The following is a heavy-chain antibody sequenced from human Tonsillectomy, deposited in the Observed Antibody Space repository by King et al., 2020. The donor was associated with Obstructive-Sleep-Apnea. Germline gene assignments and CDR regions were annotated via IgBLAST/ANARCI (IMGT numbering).Heavy chain of an antibody. D-gene: IGHD5-12*01. Sequence: EVQLVESGAEVKKPGESLKISCKGSGYTFTNYWIGWVRQMPGNGLEWMGIIYPGDSETRYSPSFQGQVTISVDKSISTAYLQWSSPKASDTAMYYCARLYSGNDRGHLQHWGQGTLVTVSS. CDR1: GYTFTNYW. CDR3: ARLYSGNDRGHLQH. V-gene: IGHV5-51*01. CDR2: IYPGDSET. J-gene: IGHJ1*01.